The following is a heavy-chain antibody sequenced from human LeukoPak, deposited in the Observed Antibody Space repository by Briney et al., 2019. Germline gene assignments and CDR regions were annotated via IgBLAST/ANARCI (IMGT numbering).Heavy chain of an antibody. D-gene: IGHD1-26*01. CDR1: GFTFTSYA. V-gene: IGHV3-23*01. Sequence: PGRSLRLSCAASGFTFTSYAMSWVRQAPGKGLEWVSAITGSGGSTYYSDSVKGRFTISRDNSKNTLYLQMNNLRAEDTAVYYCARGGELLRPADYWGQGTLVTVSS. CDR3: ARGGELLRPADY. CDR2: ITGSGGST. J-gene: IGHJ4*02.